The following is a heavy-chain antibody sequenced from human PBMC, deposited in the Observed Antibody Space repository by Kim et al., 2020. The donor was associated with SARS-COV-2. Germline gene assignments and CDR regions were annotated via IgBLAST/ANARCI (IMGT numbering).Heavy chain of an antibody. CDR2: ISYDGSNK. V-gene: IGHV3-30-3*01. CDR1: GFTFSSYA. Sequence: GGSLRLSCAASGFTFSSYAMHWVRQAPGKGLEWVAVISYDGSNKYYADSVKGRFTISRDNSKNTLYLQMNSLRAEDTAVYYCARGGETRGGMDVWGQGTTVTVSS. J-gene: IGHJ6*02. CDR3: ARGGETRGGMDV. D-gene: IGHD3-16*01.